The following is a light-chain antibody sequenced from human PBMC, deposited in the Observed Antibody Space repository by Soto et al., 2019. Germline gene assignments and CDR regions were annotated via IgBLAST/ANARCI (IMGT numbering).Light chain of an antibody. CDR3: SSYTWSPTLYA. CDR1: SSDVGNFEH. Sequence: QSALTQPASVSGSPGQSITISCASSDVGNFEHISWYQQHPGKGPKLIIYEDTRRPSGISGRFSGSKSGNTASLTISGLQAADEADYYCSSYTWSPTLYAFAPGTKLTVL. V-gene: IGLV2-23*01. CDR2: EDT. J-gene: IGLJ1*01.